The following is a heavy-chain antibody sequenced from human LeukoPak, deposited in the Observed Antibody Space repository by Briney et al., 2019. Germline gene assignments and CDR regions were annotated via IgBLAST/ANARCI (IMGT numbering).Heavy chain of an antibody. J-gene: IGHJ6*03. V-gene: IGHV4-59*01. Sequence: PSETLSLTCTVSGGSISSYYWSWIRQPPGKGLEWIGYIYYSGSTNYNPSPKSRVTISVDTSKNQFSLKLSSVTAADTAVYYCARTTEGGYTYDYFYYYMDVWGKGTTVTISS. CDR2: IYYSGST. CDR1: GGSISSYY. D-gene: IGHD5-18*01. CDR3: ARTTEGGYTYDYFYYYMDV.